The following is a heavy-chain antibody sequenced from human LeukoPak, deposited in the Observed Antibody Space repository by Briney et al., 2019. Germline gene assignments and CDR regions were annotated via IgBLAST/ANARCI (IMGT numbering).Heavy chain of an antibody. Sequence: PGGSLRLSCAASGLKFSDYQMSWIRQAPGRGLEWISYIGNGANSIYYADSVKGRFTVSRDNAKNSLYLQVNSLRAEDTAVYYCARAIGQWTDLFYYYMVVWSKGTSVTVSS. CDR2: IGNGANSI. D-gene: IGHD6-19*01. V-gene: IGHV3-11*04. J-gene: IGHJ6*03. CDR3: ARAIGQWTDLFYYYMVV. CDR1: GLKFSDYQ.